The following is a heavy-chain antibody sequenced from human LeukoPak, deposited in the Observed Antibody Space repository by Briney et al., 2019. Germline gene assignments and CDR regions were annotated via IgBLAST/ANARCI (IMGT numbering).Heavy chain of an antibody. CDR2: IYTGGSA. CDR1: GFTFSSYS. CDR3: ARGRGDGFDI. V-gene: IGHV3-53*01. J-gene: IGHJ3*02. Sequence: GGSLRLSCAASGFTFSSYSMNWVRQAPGKGLEWVSVIYTGGSAYYADSVKGRSTISRDNSKNTLYLQMNSLRAEDTAVYYCARGRGDGFDIWGQGTMVTVSS.